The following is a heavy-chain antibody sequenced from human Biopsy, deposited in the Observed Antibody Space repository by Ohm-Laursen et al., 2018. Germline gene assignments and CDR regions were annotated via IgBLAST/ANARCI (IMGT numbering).Heavy chain of an antibody. J-gene: IGHJ5*02. V-gene: IGHV1-8*01. D-gene: IGHD2/OR15-2a*01. Sequence: GSSVKVSCKASGYTFTSYDITWVRQASGQGPEWIGWLNPVSGNSNFGQKFRGRVTVTSDTSISTAYMELSGLTSDDTATYYCGRAVRNHLLTDPWGQGTLVTVTS. CDR2: LNPVSGNS. CDR1: GYTFTSYD. CDR3: GRAVRNHLLTDP.